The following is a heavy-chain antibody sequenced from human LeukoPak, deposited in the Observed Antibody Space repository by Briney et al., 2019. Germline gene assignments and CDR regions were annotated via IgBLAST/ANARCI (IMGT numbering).Heavy chain of an antibody. CDR2: ISGSGGST. CDR3: AKRVSSHYGSGSYLDY. V-gene: IGHV3-23*01. Sequence: GSLRLSCAASGFTFSSYAMSWVRQAPGKGLEWVSAISGSGGSTYYADSVKGRFTISRDNSKNTLYLQMNSLRAEDTAVYYCAKRVSSHYGSGSYLDYWGQGTLVTVSS. CDR1: GFTFSSYA. J-gene: IGHJ4*02. D-gene: IGHD3-10*01.